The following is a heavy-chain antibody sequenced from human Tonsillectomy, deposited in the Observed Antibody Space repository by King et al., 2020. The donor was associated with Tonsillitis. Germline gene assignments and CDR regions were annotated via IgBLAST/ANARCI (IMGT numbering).Heavy chain of an antibody. V-gene: IGHV3-30*04. D-gene: IGHD4-17*01. CDR3: ASPHDYGDYPDRDDAFDI. Sequence: HVQLVESGGGVVQPGRSLRLSCAASGFTFSSYAMHWVRQAPGKGLEWVAVISYDGSNKYYADSVKGRFTISRDKSKTTLYLQMNSLRAEDTAVYYCASPHDYGDYPDRDDAFDIWGQGTMVTVSS. J-gene: IGHJ3*02. CDR1: GFTFSSYA. CDR2: ISYDGSNK.